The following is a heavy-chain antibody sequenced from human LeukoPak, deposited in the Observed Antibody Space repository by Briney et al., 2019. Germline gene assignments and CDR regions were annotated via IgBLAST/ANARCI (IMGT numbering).Heavy chain of an antibody. V-gene: IGHV3-7*01. CDR2: IKQDGSEK. CDR3: ARSAMTGGTTRAFDM. CDR1: GSTFSDYY. Sequence: GGSLRLSCAASGSTFSDYYMSWIRQAPGKGLEWVANIKQDGSEKYYVDSVKGRFTISRDNAKNSLYLQMNSLRAEDAAVHYCARSAMTGGTTRAFDMWGQGTMVSVSS. D-gene: IGHD1-26*01. J-gene: IGHJ3*02.